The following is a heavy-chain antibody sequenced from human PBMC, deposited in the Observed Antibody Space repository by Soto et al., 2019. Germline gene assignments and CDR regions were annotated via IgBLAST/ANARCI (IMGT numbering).Heavy chain of an antibody. CDR2: IIPIFGTA. CDR1: GYTFTCYY. V-gene: IGHV1-69*13. Sequence: ASVKASCKASGYTFTCYYMHWVRQAPGQGLEWMGGIIPIFGTANYAQKFQGRVTITADESTSTAYMELSSLRSEDTAVYYCARDPYCISTSCPHDSWGQGTLVTVSS. J-gene: IGHJ5*01. CDR3: ARDPYCISTSCPHDS. D-gene: IGHD2-2*01.